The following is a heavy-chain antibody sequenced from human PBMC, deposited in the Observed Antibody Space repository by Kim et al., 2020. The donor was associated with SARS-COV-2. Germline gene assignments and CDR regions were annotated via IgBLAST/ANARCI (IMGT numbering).Heavy chain of an antibody. CDR1: GGTFSSYA. CDR2: IIPIFGTA. D-gene: IGHD1-26*01. Sequence: SVKVSCKASGGTFSSYAISWVRQAPGQGLEWMGGIIPIFGTANYAQKFQGRVTITADESTSTAYMELSSLRSEDTAVYYCARDLTWELTGGYYYYGMDVWGQGTTVTVSS. CDR3: ARDLTWELTGGYYYYGMDV. J-gene: IGHJ6*02. V-gene: IGHV1-69*13.